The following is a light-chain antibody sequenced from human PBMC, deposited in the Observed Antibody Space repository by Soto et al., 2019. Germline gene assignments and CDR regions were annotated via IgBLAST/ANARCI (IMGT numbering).Light chain of an antibody. Sequence: QSALTQPASVSGSPGQSITISCTGTSXDIGGYDYVSWYQQHPGKAPKLMIFDVTNRPSGVSSHFSGSKSGNTASLTISGLQPEDQADYYCSSYRSSSVPYVFGTGTKVTVL. J-gene: IGLJ1*01. CDR2: DVT. CDR1: SXDIGGYDY. CDR3: SSYRSSSVPYV. V-gene: IGLV2-14*03.